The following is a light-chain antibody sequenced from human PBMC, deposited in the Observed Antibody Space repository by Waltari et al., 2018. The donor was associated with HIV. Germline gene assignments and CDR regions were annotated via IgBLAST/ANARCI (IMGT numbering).Light chain of an antibody. J-gene: IGKJ1*01. Sequence: DIQMTQSPSTLSASVGARVPITCRASQSISSWLAWYQQKPGKAPKLLIYKASNLESGVPSRFSGSGSGTDFTLTISSLQPDDFATYYCQQYNDYWTFGQGTKVEIK. CDR2: KAS. V-gene: IGKV1-5*03. CDR3: QQYNDYWT. CDR1: QSISSW.